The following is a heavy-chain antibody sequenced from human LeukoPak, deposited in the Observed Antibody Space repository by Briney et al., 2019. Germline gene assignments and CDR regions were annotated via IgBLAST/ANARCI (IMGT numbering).Heavy chain of an antibody. CDR2: IRGKVYGGTP. CDR1: GFTFSSYS. Sequence: GGSLRLSCAASGFTFSSYSMNWVRQAPGKGLGWVGFIRGKVYGGTPEYAASVKGRFTISRDDSKGIAYLQMNSLKTEDTAVYYCTRDQTPYYWGQGTLVTVSS. CDR3: TRDQTPYY. V-gene: IGHV3-49*04. J-gene: IGHJ4*02.